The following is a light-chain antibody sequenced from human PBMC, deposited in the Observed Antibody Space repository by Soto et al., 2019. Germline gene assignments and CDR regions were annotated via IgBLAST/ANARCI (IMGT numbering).Light chain of an antibody. CDR1: QSVSSY. CDR2: DAS. CDR3: QQRSNWPPLT. V-gene: IGKV3-11*01. Sequence: EIVLTQSPATLSLSPGERATLSCRASQSVSSYLAWYQQKPGQAPRLLIYDASNRATGIPARFSGSGSGTDFTLTISSLEPEDFAVYYCQQRSNWPPLTFGQGTPLAIK. J-gene: IGKJ5*01.